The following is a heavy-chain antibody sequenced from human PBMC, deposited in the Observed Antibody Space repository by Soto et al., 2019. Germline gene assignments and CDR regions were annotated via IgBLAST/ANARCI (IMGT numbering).Heavy chain of an antibody. CDR3: ASGYSGYDYGGYLGSSYSSSNAYFDY. CDR2: INHSGST. J-gene: IGHJ4*02. Sequence: PSETLSLTCAVYGGSFSGYYWSWIRQPPGKGLEWIGEINHSGSTNYNPSLKSRVTISVDTSKNQFSLKLSSVTAADTAVYYCASGYSGYDYGGYLGSSYSSSNAYFDYWGQGTLVTVSS. D-gene: IGHD5-12*01. CDR1: GGSFSGYY. V-gene: IGHV4-34*01.